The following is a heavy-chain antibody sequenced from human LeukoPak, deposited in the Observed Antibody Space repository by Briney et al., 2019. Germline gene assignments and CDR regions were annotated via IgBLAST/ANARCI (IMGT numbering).Heavy chain of an antibody. CDR2: INHSGST. J-gene: IGHJ5*02. CDR3: ASHVAYYGSGSWFDP. D-gene: IGHD3-10*01. CDR1: GGSFSGYY. Sequence: SETLCLTCAVYGGSFSGYYWSWIRQPPGKGLEWIGEINHSGSTNYNPSLKSRVTISVDTSKNQFSLKLSSVNAAETDVSSCASHVAYYGSGSWFDPWGQGTLVTVSS. V-gene: IGHV4-34*01.